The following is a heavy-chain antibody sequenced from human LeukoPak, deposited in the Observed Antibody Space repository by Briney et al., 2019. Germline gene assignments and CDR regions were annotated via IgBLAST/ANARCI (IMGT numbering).Heavy chain of an antibody. V-gene: IGHV3-23*01. D-gene: IGHD2-15*01. J-gene: IGHJ5*02. CDR1: GFTFNTYT. CDR2: ISASGGDT. CDR3: AKDVRRCNGGCT. Sequence: GGSLRLSCAASGFTFNTYTMNWVRQAPGKGLEWVSGISASGGDTFYADSVKGRFTISRDNSKNTLSLRMNSLRVEDTAMYYCAKDVRRCNGGCTWGQGTLVTVSS.